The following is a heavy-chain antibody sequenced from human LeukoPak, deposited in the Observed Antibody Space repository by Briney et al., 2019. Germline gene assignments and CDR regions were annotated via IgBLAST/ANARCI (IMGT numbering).Heavy chain of an antibody. Sequence: SETLSLTCAVYGGSFSGYYWSWIRQPPGKGLEWIGEINHSGSTNYNPSLKSRVTISVDTSKNQFSLKLSSVTAADTAVYYCARQPIQDCSSTSCPARFFDYWGQGTLVTVSS. CDR2: INHSGST. D-gene: IGHD2-2*01. CDR1: GGSFSGYY. J-gene: IGHJ4*02. V-gene: IGHV4-34*01. CDR3: ARQPIQDCSSTSCPARFFDY.